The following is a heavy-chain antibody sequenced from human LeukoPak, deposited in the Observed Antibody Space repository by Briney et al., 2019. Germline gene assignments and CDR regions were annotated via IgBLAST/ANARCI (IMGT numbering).Heavy chain of an antibody. D-gene: IGHD3-3*01. CDR3: ARQFTIFGVVKDTDAFDI. V-gene: IGHV4-34*01. J-gene: IGHJ3*02. CDR2: INHSGST. CDR1: GGSFSGYY. Sequence: SETLSLTCAVYGGSFSGYYWSWIRQPPGKGLEWIGEINHSGSTNYNPSLKSRVTISVDTSKNQFSLKLSSVTAADTAVYYCARQFTIFGVVKDTDAFDIWGQGTMVTVSS.